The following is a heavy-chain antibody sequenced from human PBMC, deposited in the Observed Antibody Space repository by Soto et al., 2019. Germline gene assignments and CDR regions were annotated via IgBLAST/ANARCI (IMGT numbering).Heavy chain of an antibody. J-gene: IGHJ4*02. Sequence: PAETLSLTCTASGSSVGSGSFYWSWLRPPTGQGLEWIGYVFFSGSTNYNPSLKSRVTISIDTSKNQFSLKLISVTAADTAVYYCARVSTYYFDSSGSYTSDYWGQGTLVTVSS. CDR1: GSSVGSGSFY. CDR3: ARVSTYYFDSSGSYTSDY. V-gene: IGHV4-61*01. CDR2: VFFSGST. D-gene: IGHD3-22*01.